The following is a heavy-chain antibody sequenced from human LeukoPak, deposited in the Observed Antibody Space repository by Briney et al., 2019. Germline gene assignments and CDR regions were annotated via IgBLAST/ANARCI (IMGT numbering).Heavy chain of an antibody. Sequence: SETLSLTCTVSGGSISSYYWSWIRQPPGKGLEWIGEINHSGSTNYNPSLKSRVTISVDTSKNQFSLKLSSVTAADTAVYYCARGYYYGSGSYYNWGQGTLVTVSS. CDR3: ARGYYYGSGSYYN. D-gene: IGHD3-10*01. CDR1: GGSISSYY. CDR2: INHSGST. V-gene: IGHV4-34*01. J-gene: IGHJ4*02.